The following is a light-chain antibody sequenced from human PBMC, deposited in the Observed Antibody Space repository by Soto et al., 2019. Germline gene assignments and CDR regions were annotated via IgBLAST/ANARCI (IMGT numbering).Light chain of an antibody. CDR1: QSVSSY. CDR3: QQRSNWIT. V-gene: IGKV3-11*01. CDR2: DAS. J-gene: IGKJ5*01. Sequence: EIVLTQSPATLSLSPGERATLSCRASQSVSSYLAWYQQKPGQAPRLLIYDASNRATGIPARFSGSGSGTDFTLTISSLEPEYFAVYYCQQRSNWITFAQGPRLEIK.